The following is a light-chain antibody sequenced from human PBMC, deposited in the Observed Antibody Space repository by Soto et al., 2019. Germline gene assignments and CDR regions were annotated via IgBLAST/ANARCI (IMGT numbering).Light chain of an antibody. J-gene: IGKJ5*01. CDR2: DAS. V-gene: IGKV3-11*01. CDR1: QSVSSY. CDR3: QQRSNWVT. Sequence: IVLTQSPATPSLSPGERNTLSCRASQSVSSYLAWYQQKPGQAPRLLIYDASNRATGIPARFSGSGSGTDFTLTISSLEPEDFAVYYCQQRSNWVTFGQGTRLEIK.